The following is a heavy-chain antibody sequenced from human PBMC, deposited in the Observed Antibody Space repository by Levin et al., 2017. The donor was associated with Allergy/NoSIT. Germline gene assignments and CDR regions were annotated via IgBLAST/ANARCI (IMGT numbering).Heavy chain of an antibody. CDR2: IYYSGST. CDR1: GGSISSGDYY. V-gene: IGHV4-30-4*01. Sequence: SETLSLTCTVSGGSISSGDYYWSWIRQPPGKGLEWIGYIYYSGSTYYNPSLKSRVTISVDTSKNQFSLKLSSVTAADTAVYYCARDVRYCSGGSCQGSEGGFDYWGQGTLVTVSS. J-gene: IGHJ4*02. CDR3: ARDVRYCSGGSCQGSEGGFDY. D-gene: IGHD2-15*01.